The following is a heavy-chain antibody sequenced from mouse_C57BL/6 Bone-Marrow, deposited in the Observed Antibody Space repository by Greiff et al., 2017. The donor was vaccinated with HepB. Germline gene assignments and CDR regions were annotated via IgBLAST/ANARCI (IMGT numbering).Heavy chain of an antibody. CDR1: GFTFSSYG. CDR3: ARQRITTVYFDY. Sequence: EVHLVESGGDLVKPGGSLKLSCAASGFTFSSYGMSWVRQTPDKRLEWVATISSGGSYTYYPDSVKGRCTISRDNAKNTLYLQMSSLKSEDTAMYYCARQRITTVYFDYWGQGTTLTVSS. V-gene: IGHV5-6*01. D-gene: IGHD1-1*01. J-gene: IGHJ2*01. CDR2: ISSGGSYT.